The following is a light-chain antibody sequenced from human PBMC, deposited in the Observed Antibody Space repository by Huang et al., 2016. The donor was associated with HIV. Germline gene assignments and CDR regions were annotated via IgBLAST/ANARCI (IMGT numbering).Light chain of an antibody. Sequence: EIVLTQSPGTLSLSPGERATLSCRASQSVSNKFLAWYQQRLGQAPRLLIYGASSRATGIPDRVTGSGSGTDFTLTISRLEPEDFAVYYCQQYSSPLWTFGQGTKVEIK. CDR2: GAS. V-gene: IGKV3-20*01. J-gene: IGKJ1*01. CDR1: QSVSNKF. CDR3: QQYSSPLWT.